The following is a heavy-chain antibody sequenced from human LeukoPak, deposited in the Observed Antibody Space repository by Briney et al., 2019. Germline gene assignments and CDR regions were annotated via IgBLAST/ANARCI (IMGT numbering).Heavy chain of an antibody. J-gene: IGHJ4*02. V-gene: IGHV3-23*01. D-gene: IGHD3-22*01. Sequence: GGSLRLSCAASGFTFNRAAMGWVRQAPGKGLEWVSGISGSGGDTYYSDSVKGRFTISRDNAKTTVYLQMNSLRTEDTAEYYCAKEGRLTVAAVVVENYFDYWGQGTPVTVSA. CDR2: ISGSGGDT. CDR3: AKEGRLTVAAVVVENYFDY. CDR1: GFTFNRAA.